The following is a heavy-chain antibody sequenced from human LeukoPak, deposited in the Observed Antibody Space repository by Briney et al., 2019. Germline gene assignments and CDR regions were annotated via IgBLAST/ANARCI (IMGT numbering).Heavy chain of an antibody. J-gene: IGHJ6*02. CDR2: ISGSDGST. V-gene: IGHV3-23*01. CDR1: GFTFSSYA. D-gene: IGHD2-2*01. CDR3: ARCSSTSCPYYGMDV. Sequence: TGGSLRLSCVASGFTFSSYAMSWVRQAPGKGLEWVSAISGSDGSTYYADSVKGRFTISRDNSENTLYLQMNSLRAEDTAVYYCARCSSTSCPYYGMDVWGQGTTVTVSS.